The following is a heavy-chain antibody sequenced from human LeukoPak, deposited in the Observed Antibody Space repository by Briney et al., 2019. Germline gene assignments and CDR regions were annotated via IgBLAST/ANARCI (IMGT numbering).Heavy chain of an antibody. Sequence: GGSLRLSCAASGFTFSNYWMHWVRQAPGKGLEWVANIKQDGSEKYYVDSVKGRFTISRDNAKNSLYLQMNSLRAEDTAVYYCARRYGSGRYYYYMDVWGKGTTVTISS. CDR1: GFTFSNYW. V-gene: IGHV3-7*01. J-gene: IGHJ6*03. CDR3: ARRYGSGRYYYYMDV. CDR2: IKQDGSEK. D-gene: IGHD3-10*01.